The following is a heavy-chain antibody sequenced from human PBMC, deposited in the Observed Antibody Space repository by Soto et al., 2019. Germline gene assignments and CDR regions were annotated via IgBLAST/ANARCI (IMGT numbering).Heavy chain of an antibody. CDR2: IIPIFGTT. D-gene: IGHD3-22*01. V-gene: IGHV1-69*06. CDR3: ARDRTDSGYYTNWLDP. Sequence: SVKVSCKASGGTFGSDAITWVRQAPGQGLEWVGRIIPIFGTTSYAQNLQGRVTISADKSTLTSYMELHSLTSDDTALYYCARDRTDSGYYTNWLDPWGQGTQVTVSS. CDR1: GGTFGSDA. J-gene: IGHJ5*02.